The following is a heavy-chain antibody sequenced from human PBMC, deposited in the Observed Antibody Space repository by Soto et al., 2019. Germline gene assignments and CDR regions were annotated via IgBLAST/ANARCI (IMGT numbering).Heavy chain of an antibody. CDR1: GFSLTTDRVG. D-gene: IGHD1-26*01. Sequence: QITLKESGPTLVKPTQTLTLTCTFSGFSLTTDRVGVGWIRQPPGEALEWLAVIYWDDSKTYRPSLESRLTITKDTSKNQVALTTPNTDSLDTATYYCAHAYGGRSLYWGQGTLVTVSS. J-gene: IGHJ4*02. CDR2: IYWDDSK. V-gene: IGHV2-5*02. CDR3: AHAYGGRSLY.